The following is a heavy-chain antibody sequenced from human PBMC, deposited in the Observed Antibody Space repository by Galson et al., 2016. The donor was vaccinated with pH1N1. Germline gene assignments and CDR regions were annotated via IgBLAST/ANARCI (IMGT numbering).Heavy chain of an antibody. CDR1: GFTLTSYW. J-gene: IGHJ4*02. V-gene: IGHV3-7*01. CDR3: VRGWGSD. Sequence: SLRLSCAASGFTLTSYWMSWVRQAPGKGLEWVANIKEDGSVKYYVDSVKGRFTISRDNAKNSVYLQMNSLRAEDTALYYCVRGWGSDWGQGTLVTVSS. CDR2: IKEDGSVK. D-gene: IGHD1-26*01.